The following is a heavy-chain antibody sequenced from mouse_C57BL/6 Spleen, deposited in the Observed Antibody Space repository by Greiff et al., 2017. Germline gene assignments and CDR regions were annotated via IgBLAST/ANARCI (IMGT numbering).Heavy chain of an antibody. V-gene: IGHV1-80*01. Sequence: VKLQESGAELVKPGASVKISCKASGYAFSSYWMNWVKQRPGKGLEWIGQIYPGDGDTNYNGKFKGKATLTADKSSSTAYMQLSSLTSEDSAVYFCARSGGYDYAMDYWGQGTSVTVSS. CDR2: IYPGDGDT. J-gene: IGHJ4*01. CDR3: ARSGGYDYAMDY. D-gene: IGHD2-2*01. CDR1: GYAFSSYW.